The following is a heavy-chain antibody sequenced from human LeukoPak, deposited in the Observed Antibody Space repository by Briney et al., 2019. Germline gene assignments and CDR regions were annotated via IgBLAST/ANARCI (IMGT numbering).Heavy chain of an antibody. J-gene: IGHJ3*02. CDR3: ARGTYDFDI. CDR1: GFTFSSYR. Sequence: GGSLRLSCSASGFTFSSYRMSWVRQAPGKGLEGVPNIKQEEIEKYYVYSERGRFTISRDNAKSSLYLKTNRLRAEDTAVYYCARGTYDFDIWGKGTMVTVSS. V-gene: IGHV3-7*01. CDR2: IKQEEIEK.